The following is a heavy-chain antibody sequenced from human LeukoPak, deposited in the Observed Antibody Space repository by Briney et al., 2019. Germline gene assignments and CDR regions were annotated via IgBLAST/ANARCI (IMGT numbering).Heavy chain of an antibody. V-gene: IGHV1-18*01. D-gene: IGHD6-13*01. CDR2: IGAYNGNT. J-gene: IGHJ4*02. CDR1: GYTFTSFG. Sequence: ASVKVSCKASGYTFTSFGISWVRQAPGQGLEWMGWIGAYNGNTKYGQKLQGRVTMTTDTSTSTAYMELRSLRSDDAAGYYCARDQMNIAAAGAYFDYWGQGTLVTVSS. CDR3: ARDQMNIAAAGAYFDY.